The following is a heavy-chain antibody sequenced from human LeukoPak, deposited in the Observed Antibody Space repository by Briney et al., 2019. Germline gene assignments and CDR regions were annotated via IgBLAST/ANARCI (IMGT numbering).Heavy chain of an antibody. CDR3: ARDRAAAGPTIYYYYGMDV. J-gene: IGHJ6*02. D-gene: IGHD6-13*01. CDR2: IYTGGST. CDR1: GGSISSYY. V-gene: IGHV4-4*07. Sequence: SETLSLTCTVSGGSISSYYWSWIRQPAGKGLEWIGRIYTGGSTNYNPSLKSRVTMSVDTSKNQFSLKLSSVTAADTAVYYCARDRAAAGPTIYYYYGMDVWGQGTTVTVSS.